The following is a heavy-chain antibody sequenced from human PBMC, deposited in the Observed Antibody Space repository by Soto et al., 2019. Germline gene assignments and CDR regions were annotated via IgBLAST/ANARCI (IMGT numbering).Heavy chain of an antibody. Sequence: QVQLVESGAEVKKPGASEKVSCKASEYTFSDYYMHWVRQAPGQGLEWMGWINPKTGGTNYAQKFQGRGTMTRDTSIGTAYMELSSLKSDDTAVYYCARVRHYYDSSGYPIDVFDIWGQGTMVTVSS. CDR3: ARVRHYYDSSGYPIDVFDI. D-gene: IGHD3-22*01. J-gene: IGHJ3*02. CDR1: EYTFSDYY. V-gene: IGHV1-2*02. CDR2: INPKTGGT.